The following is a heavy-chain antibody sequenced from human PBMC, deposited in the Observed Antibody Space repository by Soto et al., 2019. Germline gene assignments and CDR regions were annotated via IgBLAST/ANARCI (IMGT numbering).Heavy chain of an antibody. J-gene: IGHJ4*02. Sequence: LRLSCAASGFTFSSYSMNWVRQAPGKGLEWVSSISSSSSYIYYADSVKGRFTISRDNAKNSLYLQMNSLRAEDTAVYYCARPQTTVTTNYLDYWGQGTLVTVSS. CDR1: GFTFSSYS. CDR3: ARPQTTVTTNYLDY. D-gene: IGHD4-17*01. V-gene: IGHV3-21*01. CDR2: ISSSSSYI.